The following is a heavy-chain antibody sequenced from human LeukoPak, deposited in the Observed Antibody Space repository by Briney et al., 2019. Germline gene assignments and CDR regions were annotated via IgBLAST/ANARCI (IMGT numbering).Heavy chain of an antibody. CDR1: GFTFTSSA. V-gene: IGHV1-58*02. J-gene: IGHJ4*02. CDR2: IVVGSGNT. Sequence: SVKVPCKASGFTFTSSAMQWVRQARGQRLEWIGWIVVGSGNTNYAQKFQERVTITRDMSTSTAYMELSSLRAEDTAVYYCAKVDTASEFDYWGQGTLVTVSS. D-gene: IGHD5-18*01. CDR3: AKVDTASEFDY.